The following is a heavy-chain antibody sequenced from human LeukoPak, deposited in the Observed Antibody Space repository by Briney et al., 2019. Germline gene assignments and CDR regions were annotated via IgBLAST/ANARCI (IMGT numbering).Heavy chain of an antibody. CDR2: ITGSGGNT. CDR1: GFIFSSYS. CDR3: ARGRRMYSSSWYDY. J-gene: IGHJ4*02. V-gene: IGHV3-23*01. Sequence: GGSLRLSCAASGFIFSSYSMSWVRQAPGMGLEWVSVITGSGGNTYYADSVKGRFTISRDNAKNSLYLQMNSLRDEDTAVYYCARGRRMYSSSWYDYWGQGTLVTVSS. D-gene: IGHD6-13*01.